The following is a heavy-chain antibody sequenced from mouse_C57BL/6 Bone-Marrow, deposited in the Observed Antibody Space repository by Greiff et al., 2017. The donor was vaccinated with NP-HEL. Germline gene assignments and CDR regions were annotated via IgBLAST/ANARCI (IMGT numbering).Heavy chain of an antibody. CDR3: ARFGLLGSSPGWFAY. J-gene: IGHJ3*01. D-gene: IGHD1-1*01. Sequence: QVQLQQPGAELVKPGASVKMSCKASGYTFTSYWITWVTQRPGQGLEWLGDIYPGSGSTNYNEKFKSKATLTVDTSSSTAYMQLSSLTSEDSAVYYCARFGLLGSSPGWFAYWGQGTLVTVSA. CDR1: GYTFTSYW. V-gene: IGHV1-55*01. CDR2: IYPGSGST.